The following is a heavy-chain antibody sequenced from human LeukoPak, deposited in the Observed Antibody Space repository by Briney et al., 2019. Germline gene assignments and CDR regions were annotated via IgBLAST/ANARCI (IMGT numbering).Heavy chain of an antibody. V-gene: IGHV1-46*01. CDR1: GYTFSRHY. CDR2: INTSGATT. D-gene: IGHD6-19*01. Sequence: ASVKVSCKTSGYTFSRHYIHWVRQAPGQGLEWLGIINTSGATTRYGQNFKGRVTATRDTSTSTVYMEMSSLNSEDTAVYYCARGLESSGWYGMDVWGQGTTINVSS. CDR3: ARGLESSGWYGMDV. J-gene: IGHJ6*02.